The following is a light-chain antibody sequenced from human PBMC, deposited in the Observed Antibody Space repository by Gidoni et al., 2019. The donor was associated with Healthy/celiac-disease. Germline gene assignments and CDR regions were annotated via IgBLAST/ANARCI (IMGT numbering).Light chain of an antibody. CDR3: CSYAGSSTYVV. V-gene: IGLV2-23*02. CDR2: EVS. CDR1: SSDVGSYNL. J-gene: IGLJ2*01. Sequence: QSALTQPASVSGSPGQPITSSCTGTSSDVGSYNLVSWYQQHAGKAPKLMIYEVSKRPSGVSNRFSGSKSGNTASLTISGLQAEDEADYYCCSYAGSSTYVVFGGGTKLTVL.